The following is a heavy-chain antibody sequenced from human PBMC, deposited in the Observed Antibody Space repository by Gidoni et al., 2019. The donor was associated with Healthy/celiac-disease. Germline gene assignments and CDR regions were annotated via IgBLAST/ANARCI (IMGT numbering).Heavy chain of an antibody. CDR3: ARDPFGVAYYGMDV. J-gene: IGHJ6*02. Sequence: QVQLVESGGGVVQPGRSLRLSCAASGFTFSSYGMHWVRQAPGKGLEWVGVIWYDGSNKYYADSVKGRFTISRDNSKNTLYLQMNSLRAEDTAVYYCARDPFGVAYYGMDVWGQGTTVTVSS. CDR1: GFTFSSYG. CDR2: IWYDGSNK. V-gene: IGHV3-33*01. D-gene: IGHD3-3*01.